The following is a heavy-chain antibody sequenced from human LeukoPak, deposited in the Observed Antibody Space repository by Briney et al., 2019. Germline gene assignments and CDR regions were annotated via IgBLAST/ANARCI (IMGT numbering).Heavy chain of an antibody. CDR3: ARDSYSSSWSGLFDY. D-gene: IGHD6-13*01. J-gene: IGHJ4*02. CDR1: GFTLSTYW. V-gene: IGHV3-7*01. CDR2: IKQDGSDK. Sequence: PGGSLRLSCAASGFTLSTYWMSWVRQAPGKGLEWVATIKQDGSDKYYVDSAKGRFTISRDNAKNSLFLQMNSLRAEDTAVYYCARDSYSSSWSGLFDYWGQGTLVTVS.